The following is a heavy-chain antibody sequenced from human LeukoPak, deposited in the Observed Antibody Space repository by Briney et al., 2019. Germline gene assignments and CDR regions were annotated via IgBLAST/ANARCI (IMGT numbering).Heavy chain of an antibody. CDR3: ATVYGDSYFDY. D-gene: IGHD4-17*01. V-gene: IGHV1-2*02. CDR1: GYTFTGYY. CDR2: INPNSGGT. J-gene: IGHJ4*02. Sequence: ASVTVSCKASGYTFTGYYMHWVRQAPGQGLEWMGWINPNSGGTNYAQKLQGRVTMTTDTSTSTAYMELRSLRSDDTAVYYCATVYGDSYFDYWGQGTLVTVSS.